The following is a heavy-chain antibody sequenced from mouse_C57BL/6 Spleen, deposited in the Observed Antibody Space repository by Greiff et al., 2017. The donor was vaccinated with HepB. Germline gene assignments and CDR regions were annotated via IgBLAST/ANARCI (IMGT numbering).Heavy chain of an antibody. CDR1: GYTFTDYY. J-gene: IGHJ4*01. CDR2: IYPGSGNT. CDR3: EREEGSREGYYAMDD. D-gene: IGHD1-1*01. Sequence: QVQLQQSGAELVRPGASVKLSCKASGYTFTDYYINWVKQRPGQGLEWIARIYPGSGNTYYNEKFKGKATLTAEKSSSTAYMQLSSLTSEDSAVYFCEREEGSREGYYAMDDWGKGTSVTVSS. V-gene: IGHV1-76*01.